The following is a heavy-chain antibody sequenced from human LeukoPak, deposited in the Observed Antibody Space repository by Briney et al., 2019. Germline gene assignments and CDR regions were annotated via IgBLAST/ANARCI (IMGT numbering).Heavy chain of an antibody. V-gene: IGHV3-30*18. Sequence: GGSLTLSCAASGFTFSSYGMHWVRQAPGKGLEWVAVISYDGSNKYYADSVKGRFTISRDNSKNTLYLQMNSLRAEDTAVYYCAKEGYCSSTSCYHNWFDPWGQGTLVSASS. CDR1: GFTFSSYG. CDR2: ISYDGSNK. J-gene: IGHJ5*02. CDR3: AKEGYCSSTSCYHNWFDP. D-gene: IGHD2-2*01.